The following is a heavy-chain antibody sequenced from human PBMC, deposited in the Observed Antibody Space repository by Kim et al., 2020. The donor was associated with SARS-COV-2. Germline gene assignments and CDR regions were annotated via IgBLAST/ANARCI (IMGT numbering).Heavy chain of an antibody. CDR2: T. D-gene: IGHD6-25*01. Sequence: TGYSPKLQARVTLTRDTFASTVYMELSSLMSEDTAVYYCARRGSGHGLDVWGQGTTVTVSS. V-gene: IGHV1-3*01. J-gene: IGHJ6*02. CDR3: ARRGSGHGLDV.